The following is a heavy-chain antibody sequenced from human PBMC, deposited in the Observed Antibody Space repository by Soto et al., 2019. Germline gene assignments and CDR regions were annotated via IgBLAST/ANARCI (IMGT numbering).Heavy chain of an antibody. V-gene: IGHV4-30-4*01. CDR2: IYYSGST. Sequence: SETLSLTCTVSGGSISSGDYYWSWIRQPPGKGLEWIGYIYYSGSTYYNPSLKSRLTLSVDTSKNQFSLKLSSVTAADTAVYYCVRHAQWIIRAYWGQGSLVTVSS. CDR3: VRHAQWIIRAY. J-gene: IGHJ4*02. D-gene: IGHD5-12*01. CDR1: GGSISSGDYY.